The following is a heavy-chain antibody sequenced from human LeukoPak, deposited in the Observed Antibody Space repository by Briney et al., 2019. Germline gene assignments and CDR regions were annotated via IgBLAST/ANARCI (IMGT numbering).Heavy chain of an antibody. D-gene: IGHD3-10*01. CDR1: GGSISSDNSY. Sequence: PSETLSLTCTVSGGSISSDNSYWGWIRQPPGKGLEGIGTNYFTGNTYYNPSLNSRVTISVDTSKNQFSLKLSSVTAADTAVYYCASLSMVRGVIGYYYYYMDVWGKGTTVTISS. V-gene: IGHV4-39*07. CDR3: ASLSMVRGVIGYYYYYMDV. CDR2: NYFTGNT. J-gene: IGHJ6*03.